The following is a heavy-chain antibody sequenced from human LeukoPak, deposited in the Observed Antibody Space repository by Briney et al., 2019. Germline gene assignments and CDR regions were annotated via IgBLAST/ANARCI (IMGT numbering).Heavy chain of an antibody. D-gene: IGHD4-23*01. CDR3: ARLVTGTTVINSGWFDP. Sequence: GGSLRLSCAASGFTVSTNYMTWVRQAPGKGLEWASVIYSGGNTYYADSVKGRFSISRDNSKNTAYLQMNSLRAEDTAVYYCARLVTGTTVINSGWFDPWGQGTLVTVSS. CDR2: IYSGGNT. CDR1: GFTVSTNY. V-gene: IGHV3-66*04. J-gene: IGHJ5*02.